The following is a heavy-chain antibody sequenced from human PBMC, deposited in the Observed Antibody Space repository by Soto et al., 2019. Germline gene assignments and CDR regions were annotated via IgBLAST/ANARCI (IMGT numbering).Heavy chain of an antibody. J-gene: IGHJ5*02. D-gene: IGHD1-7*01. CDR1: GGSISSGDYY. V-gene: IGHV4-30-4*01. CDR3: AREPTDGITGTTTRYRWFDP. CDR2: IYYSGST. Sequence: SETLSLTCTVSGGSISSGDYYWSWIRQPPGKGLEWIGYIYYSGSTYYNPSLKSRVTISVDTSKNQFSLKLSSVTAADTAVYYCAREPTDGITGTTTRYRWFDPWGQGTLVTVSS.